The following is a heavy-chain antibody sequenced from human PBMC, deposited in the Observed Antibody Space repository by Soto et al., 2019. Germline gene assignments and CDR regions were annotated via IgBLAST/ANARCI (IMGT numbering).Heavy chain of an antibody. CDR2: VSAHNGYT. CDR3: ARAGTSVAVASCES. Sequence: QVQLVQSGPDVKKPGASVKVSCNSSGFTFTSYGFSWVRQAPGEGLEWMGWVSAHNGYTTYAQKFLGRVTMTTDPSTHRVYVELRSLTSYGTAVYYCARAGTSVAVASCESWGQGPLMTGSS. J-gene: IGHJ5*02. D-gene: IGHD1-1*01. CDR1: GFTFTSYG. V-gene: IGHV1-18*01.